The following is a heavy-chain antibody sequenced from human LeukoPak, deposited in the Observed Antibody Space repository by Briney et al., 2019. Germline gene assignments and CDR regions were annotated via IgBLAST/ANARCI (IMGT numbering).Heavy chain of an antibody. CDR1: GFTFDDYA. CDR2: ISWNSGSI. CDR3: AKGGGYNYGCLDY. V-gene: IGHV3-9*03. Sequence: GGSLRLSCAASGFTFDDYAMHWVRQAPGKGLEGVSGISWNSGSIGYADSVKGRFTISRDNAKNSLYLQMNSLRAEDMALYYCAKGGGYNYGCLDYWGQGTLVTVSS. J-gene: IGHJ4*02. D-gene: IGHD5-18*01.